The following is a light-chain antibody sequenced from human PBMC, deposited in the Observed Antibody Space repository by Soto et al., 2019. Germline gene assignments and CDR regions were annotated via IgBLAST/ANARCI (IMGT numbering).Light chain of an antibody. V-gene: IGKV3-20*01. CDR1: QSVSSSY. CDR2: GAS. Sequence: EIVLTQSPGTLSLSPGERATLSCRASQSVSSSYLAWYQQKPGQAPRLLIYGASSRATGIPDRFSGSWSGTDFTLTISSLEPEDFAVYYCQQYGSSPVTFGQGTKVEIK. J-gene: IGKJ1*01. CDR3: QQYGSSPVT.